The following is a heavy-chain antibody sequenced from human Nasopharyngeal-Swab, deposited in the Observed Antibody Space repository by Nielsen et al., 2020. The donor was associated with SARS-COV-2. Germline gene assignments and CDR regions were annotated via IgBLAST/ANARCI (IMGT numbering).Heavy chain of an antibody. CDR2: INHSGST. Sequence: SETLSLTCAVYGGSFSGYYWSWIRQPPGKGLEWIGEINHSGSTNYNPSLKSRVTISVDTSKNQFSLKLSSVTAADTAVYYCAQTYCGGDCYSWGQGTLLTVSS. CDR3: AQTYCGGDCYS. D-gene: IGHD2-21*02. V-gene: IGHV4-34*01. J-gene: IGHJ4*02. CDR1: GGSFSGYY.